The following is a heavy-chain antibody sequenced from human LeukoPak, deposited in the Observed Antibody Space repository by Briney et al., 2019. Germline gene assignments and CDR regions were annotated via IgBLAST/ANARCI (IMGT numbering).Heavy chain of an antibody. Sequence: GGSLRLSCAASGFTFRSRAMSWLRQAPGKGLEWVAVISYDATNEYYADSVKGRFTISRDNSKNTLYLQMNSLRAEDTAVYYCARGIVSSGSYYYAYWGQGTLVTVSS. CDR1: GFTFRSRA. CDR2: ISYDATNE. V-gene: IGHV3-30-3*01. D-gene: IGHD1-26*01. CDR3: ARGIVSSGSYYYAY. J-gene: IGHJ4*02.